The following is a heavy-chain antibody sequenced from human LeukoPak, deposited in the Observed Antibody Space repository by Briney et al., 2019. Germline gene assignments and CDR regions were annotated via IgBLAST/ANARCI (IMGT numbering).Heavy chain of an antibody. Sequence: GGSLRPSCAPSGFIFSSYSMSWVRQAPGKGLEWVSVITGSGGNTYYADSVKGRFTISKDNSKNTMYLQISSVRADHTSVYYRAKAASSSWPSYSYGMDVWGQGTTVTVSS. J-gene: IGHJ6*02. CDR1: GFIFSSYS. CDR2: ITGSGGNT. V-gene: IGHV3-23*01. CDR3: AKAASSSWPSYSYGMDV. D-gene: IGHD6-13*01.